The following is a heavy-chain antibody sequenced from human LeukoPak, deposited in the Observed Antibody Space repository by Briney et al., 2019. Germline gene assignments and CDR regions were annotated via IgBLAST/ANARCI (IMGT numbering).Heavy chain of an antibody. Sequence: GGSLRLSCAASGFTFSSYEMNWVRQAPGKGLEWVSYISSSGTTIYYADSVKGRFTISRDNAKNSLYLQMNSLRAEDTALYYCASDGDFSNWFDPWGQGTLVTVSS. V-gene: IGHV3-48*03. CDR2: ISSSGTTI. D-gene: IGHD4-17*01. J-gene: IGHJ5*02. CDR1: GFTFSSYE. CDR3: ASDGDFSNWFDP.